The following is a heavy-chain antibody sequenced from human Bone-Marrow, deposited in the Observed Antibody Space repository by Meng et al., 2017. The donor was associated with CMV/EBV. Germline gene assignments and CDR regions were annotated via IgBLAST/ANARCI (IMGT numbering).Heavy chain of an antibody. CDR3: ARDGLLLMDRDYYYYGMDV. V-gene: IGHV3-21*01. J-gene: IGHJ6*02. Sequence: GESLKISCAASGFTFSSYSMNWVRQAPGKGLEWVSSISSRSNYIYYADSVKGRFTISGDNAKNSLYLQMNSLGAEDTAVYYCARDGLLLMDRDYYYYGMDVWGQGTTVTVSS. CDR2: ISSRSNYI. D-gene: IGHD2-8*01. CDR1: GFTFSSYS.